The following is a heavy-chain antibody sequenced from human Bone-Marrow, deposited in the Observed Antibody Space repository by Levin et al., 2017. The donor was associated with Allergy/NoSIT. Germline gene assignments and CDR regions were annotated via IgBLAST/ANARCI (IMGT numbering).Heavy chain of an antibody. J-gene: IGHJ6*02. CDR3: VASGQQRAYYYYSGMDV. V-gene: IGHV4-39*01. CDR2: IYYTGST. Sequence: ASETLSLTCTISGASISTATYYWGWIRQPPGKGLEWIGTIYYTGSTSYNPSLNSRVTFSVDTSKTQFSLNLSSVTAADTAVYYCVASGQQRAYYYYSGMDVWGQGTTVTVSS. D-gene: IGHD6-13*01. CDR1: GASISTATYY.